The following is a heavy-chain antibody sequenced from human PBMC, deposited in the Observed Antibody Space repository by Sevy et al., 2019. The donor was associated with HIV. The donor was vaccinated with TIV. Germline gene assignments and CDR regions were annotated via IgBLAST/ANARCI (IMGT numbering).Heavy chain of an antibody. CDR1: GFTFSNYA. Sequence: GGSLRLSCAASGFTFSNYAMSWVRQAPGKGLEWVSGISGSGIRIYYADSVKGRFTISRDNSKNTLYLQMSSLRGEDTAVYYCAYIPAAGTGGSAFDISGQGTLVTVSS. CDR2: ISGSGIRI. V-gene: IGHV3-23*01. D-gene: IGHD6-13*01. J-gene: IGHJ3*02. CDR3: AYIPAAGTGGSAFDI.